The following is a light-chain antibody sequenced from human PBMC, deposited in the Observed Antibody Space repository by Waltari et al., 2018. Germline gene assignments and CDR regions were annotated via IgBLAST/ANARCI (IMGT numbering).Light chain of an antibody. CDR1: HIGSYS. Sequence: SYVLTQPPSVSVAPGETASITCGGDHIGSYSVPWYQQKPGQAPVVVIFYDSDRPSGIPARFSGSNSGNTATLTITSVEAGDEARYYCQVWHADIDPGVFGTGTEVTVL. CDR2: YDS. V-gene: IGLV3-21*04. CDR3: QVWHADIDPGV. J-gene: IGLJ1*01.